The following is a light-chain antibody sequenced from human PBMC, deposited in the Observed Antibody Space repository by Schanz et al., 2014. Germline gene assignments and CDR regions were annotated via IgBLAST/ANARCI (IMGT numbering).Light chain of an antibody. J-gene: IGKJ4*01. CDR1: QSIGNW. CDR3: QQSYSTPLT. Sequence: DIQMTQSPSTLSASVGDRVTITCRASQSIGNWLAWYQQKPGKVPKVLIYKASTLQSGVPSRFSGSGSGTDFTLTISSLQPEDFATYYCQQSYSTPLTFGGGTKVEIK. CDR2: KAS. V-gene: IGKV1-5*03.